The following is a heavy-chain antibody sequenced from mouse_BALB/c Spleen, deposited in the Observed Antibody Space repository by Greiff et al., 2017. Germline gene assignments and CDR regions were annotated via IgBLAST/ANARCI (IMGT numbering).Heavy chain of an antibody. J-gene: IGHJ3*01. V-gene: IGHV1-31*01. CDR2: INPYNGAT. D-gene: IGHD4-1*01. CDR3: ARNWDGFAY. CDR1: GYSFTGYY. Sequence: VQLQQSGPELVKPGASVKISCKASGYSFTGYYMHWVKQSHVKSLEWIGRINPYNGATSYNQNFKDKASLTVDKSSSTAYMELHSLTSEDSAVYYCARNWDGFAYWGQGTLVTVSA.